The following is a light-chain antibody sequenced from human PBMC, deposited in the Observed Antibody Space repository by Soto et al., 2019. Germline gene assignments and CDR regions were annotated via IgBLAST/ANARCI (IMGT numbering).Light chain of an antibody. Sequence: QSVLTQPPSASGSPGQSVTISCTGTSSDVGAYNYVSWYQQHPGKAPKLMIYEVSKRPSGVPDRFSASKSGNTASLTVSGLQAEDEADYYCSSHGGSNNFYXFGTGNKVTV. CDR2: EVS. CDR1: SSDVGAYNY. J-gene: IGLJ1*01. V-gene: IGLV2-8*01. CDR3: SSHGGSNNFYX.